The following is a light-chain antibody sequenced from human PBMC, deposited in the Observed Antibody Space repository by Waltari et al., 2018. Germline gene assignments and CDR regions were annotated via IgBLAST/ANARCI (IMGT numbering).Light chain of an antibody. CDR1: QSLLDTNGFNY. CDR2: FGS. J-gene: IGKJ1*01. V-gene: IGKV2-28*01. CDR3: QQYYSRPRT. Sequence: EIVMTQSPLSLPVTPGETASISCRSSQSLLDTNGFNYVDWYLQKPGQSPQLLIYFGSDRASGVPDRFGGSGSGTDFTLTISSLQAEDVAVYYCQQYYSRPRTFGQGTKVEIK.